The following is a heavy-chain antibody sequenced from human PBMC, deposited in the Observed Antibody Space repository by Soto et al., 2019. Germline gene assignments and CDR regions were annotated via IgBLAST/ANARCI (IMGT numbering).Heavy chain of an antibody. CDR2: IIPIFGTA. V-gene: IGHV1-69*01. Sequence: QVQLVQSGAEVKKPGSSVKVSCKASGGTFSSYAISWVRQAPGQGLEWMGGIIPIFGTANYAQKFQGRVTITADESTSTAYMELSSLRSEDMAVYYCASPDMVRGDSNDPFDYWGQGTLVTVSS. CDR1: GGTFSSYA. D-gene: IGHD3-10*01. CDR3: ASPDMVRGDSNDPFDY. J-gene: IGHJ4*02.